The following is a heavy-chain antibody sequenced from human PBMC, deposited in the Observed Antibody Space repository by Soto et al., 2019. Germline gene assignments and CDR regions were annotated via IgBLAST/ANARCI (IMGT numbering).Heavy chain of an antibody. CDR2: ISAYNGNT. D-gene: IGHD1-1*01. J-gene: IGHJ6*02. Sequence: QVQLVQSGAEVKKPGASVKVSCKASGYTFTTYGTNWVRQAPGQGLEWMGWISAYNGNTNYAQKLQGRVTMTTDTSTSTAYMELRSLRSDDTAVYYCARVWVGTTFAYYYGMDVWGQGTTVTVSS. CDR3: ARVWVGTTFAYYYGMDV. CDR1: GYTFTTYG. V-gene: IGHV1-18*01.